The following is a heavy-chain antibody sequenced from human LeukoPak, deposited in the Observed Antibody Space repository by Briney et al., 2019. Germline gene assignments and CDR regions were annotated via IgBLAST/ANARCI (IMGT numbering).Heavy chain of an antibody. J-gene: IGHJ4*02. D-gene: IGHD3-16*01. V-gene: IGHV1-2*02. Sequence: ASVKVSCKASGYKFTDDYMHWVRQAPGQGLEFMGWTNPDSGFTNHKGRVTMTRDTSISTAYLEVRSLTSDDTAVYYCAPSAEAYTSWWKVWGQGTLVTVSS. CDR3: APSAEAYTSWWKV. CDR2: TNPDSGFT. CDR1: GYKFTDDY.